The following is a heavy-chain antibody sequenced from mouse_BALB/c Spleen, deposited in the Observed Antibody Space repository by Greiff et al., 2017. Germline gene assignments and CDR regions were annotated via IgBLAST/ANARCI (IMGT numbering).Heavy chain of an antibody. Sequence: LVKTGASVKISCKASGYSFTGYYMHWVKQSHGKSLEWIGYISCYNGATSYNQKFKGKATFTVDTSSSTAYMQFNSLTSEDSAVYYCARSRGPITTATVFDYWGQGTTLTVSS. CDR1: GYSFTGYY. CDR2: ISCYNGAT. V-gene: IGHV1S34*01. CDR3: ARSRGPITTATVFDY. D-gene: IGHD1-2*01. J-gene: IGHJ2*01.